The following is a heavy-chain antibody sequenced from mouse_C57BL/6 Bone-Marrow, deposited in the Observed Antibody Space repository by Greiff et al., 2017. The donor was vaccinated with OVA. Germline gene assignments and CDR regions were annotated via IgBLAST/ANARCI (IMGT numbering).Heavy chain of an antibody. D-gene: IGHD1-1*01. Sequence: VQLQQSGPGLVQPSQSLSITCTVSGFSLTSYGVHWVRQPPGKGLEWLGVIWSGGSTDYNAAFISRLSISKDNSKSQVFFKMNSLQADDTAIYYCAKNVPPTVVAHYYAMDYWGQGTSVTVSS. CDR1: GFSLTSYG. J-gene: IGHJ4*01. CDR2: IWSGGST. CDR3: AKNVPPTVVAHYYAMDY. V-gene: IGHV2-4*01.